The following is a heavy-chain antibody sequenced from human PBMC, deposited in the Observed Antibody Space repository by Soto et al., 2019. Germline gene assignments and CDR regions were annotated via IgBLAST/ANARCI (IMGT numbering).Heavy chain of an antibody. V-gene: IGHV4-34*01. CDR2: INHSGST. CDR1: VGSFSVYY. CDR3: ARGASSSRFWHYYGMDV. Sequence: AETLCLTCAFYVGSFSVYYWSWIRQPPGKGLECIGEINHSGSTNYNPSLKSRVTISVDTSKNQFSLTLSSVTAADTAVYYCARGASSSRFWHYYGMDVWGHGTTGTVSS. D-gene: IGHD6-6*01. J-gene: IGHJ6*02.